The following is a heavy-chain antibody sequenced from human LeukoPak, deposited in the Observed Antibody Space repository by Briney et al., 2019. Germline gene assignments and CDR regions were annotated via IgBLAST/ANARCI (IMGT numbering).Heavy chain of an antibody. D-gene: IGHD1-1*01. CDR3: ARGTTDLDY. CDR2: INQDGSEK. Sequence: GGSLRLSCAASGFTFSSYAMSWVRQAPGKGLERVANINQDGSEKYYVDSVKGRFTISRDSAKNSLYLQMNSLRAEDTAVYFCARGTTDLDYWGQGTLVTVSS. V-gene: IGHV3-7*01. CDR1: GFTFSSYA. J-gene: IGHJ4*02.